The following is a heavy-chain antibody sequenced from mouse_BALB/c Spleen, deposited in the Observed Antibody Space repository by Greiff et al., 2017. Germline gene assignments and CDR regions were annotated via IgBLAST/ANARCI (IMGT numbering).Heavy chain of an antibody. CDR1: GFDFSRYW. Sequence: EVKLLESGGGLVQPGGSLKLSCAASGFDFSRYWMSWVRQAPGKGLEWIGEINPDSSTINYTPSLKDKFIISRDNAKNTLYLQMSKVRSEDTALYYCARHYYGSFYWYFDVWGAGTTVTVSS. CDR2: INPDSSTI. D-gene: IGHD1-1*01. CDR3: ARHYYGSFYWYFDV. J-gene: IGHJ1*01. V-gene: IGHV4-1*02.